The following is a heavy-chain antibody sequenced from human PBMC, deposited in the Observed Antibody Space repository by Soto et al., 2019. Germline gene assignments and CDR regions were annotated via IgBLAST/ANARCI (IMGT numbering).Heavy chain of an antibody. V-gene: IGHV3-21*01. D-gene: IGHD6-6*01. CDR3: ARDREGGIAARPSHPIDY. Sequence: XGSLRLSCAASGFTFSSYSMNGVRQAAGKGLEWVSSISSSSSYIYYADSVKGRFTISRDNAKNSLYLQMNSLRAEDTAVYYCARDREGGIAARPSHPIDYWGQGTLVTVSS. J-gene: IGHJ4*02. CDR2: ISSSSSYI. CDR1: GFTFSSYS.